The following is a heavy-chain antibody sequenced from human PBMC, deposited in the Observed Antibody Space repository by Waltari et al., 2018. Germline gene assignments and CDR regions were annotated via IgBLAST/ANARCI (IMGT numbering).Heavy chain of an antibody. Sequence: QVQLQESGPGLVKPSQTLSLTCTVSGDSINSSYYWTWVRQPAGKGLEWIGRNHISGSNIYNPSLKSRVTISVDTSKNQFSLNLRSVTAADTAMYYCARDSIYGGVEYWGQGAQVTVSS. CDR1: GDSINSSYY. CDR3: ARDSIYGGVEY. D-gene: IGHD4-17*01. CDR2: NHISGSN. J-gene: IGHJ4*02. V-gene: IGHV4-61*02.